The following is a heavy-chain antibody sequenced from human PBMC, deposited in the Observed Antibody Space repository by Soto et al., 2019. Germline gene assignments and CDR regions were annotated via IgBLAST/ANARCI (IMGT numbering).Heavy chain of an antibody. J-gene: IGHJ4*02. V-gene: IGHV3-23*01. CDR2: ISGSGGDT. D-gene: IGHD1-26*01. Sequence: PGGSLRLSCAASGLLFSDYSMSWVRQAPGKGLECVACISGSGGDTFYADSVKGRFTISRDNSKNTLSLHMNSLRVDDTAVYFCAKDRFGIVGPVDYWGQGTLVTVSS. CDR1: GLLFSDYS. CDR3: AKDRFGIVGPVDY.